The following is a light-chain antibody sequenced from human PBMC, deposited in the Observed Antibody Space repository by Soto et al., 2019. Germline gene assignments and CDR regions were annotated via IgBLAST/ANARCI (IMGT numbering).Light chain of an antibody. CDR1: SSDIGAYNR. V-gene: IGLV2-18*02. J-gene: IGLJ1*01. CDR2: DVN. CDR3: SSFTSSNTYV. Sequence: QSVLTQPPSVSGSPGQSVAISCTGTSSDIGAYNRVSWYQQPPGTAPKLMIYDVNNRPSGVPDRFSGSKSGNTASLTISGLQADDEADYYCSSFTSSNTYVFRTGTKVTVL.